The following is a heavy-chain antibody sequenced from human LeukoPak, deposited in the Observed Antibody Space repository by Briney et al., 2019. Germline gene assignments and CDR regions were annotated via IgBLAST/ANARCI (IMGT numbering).Heavy chain of an antibody. Sequence: GASVKVSCKASGGTFSSYAISWVRQAPGQGLEWVGGIIPIFGTANYAQKFQGRVTITADESTSTAYMELSSLRSEDTAVYYCARERGYGDLQYFDYWGQGTLVTVSS. D-gene: IGHD4-17*01. J-gene: IGHJ4*02. CDR3: ARERGYGDLQYFDY. CDR2: IIPIFGTA. V-gene: IGHV1-69*01. CDR1: GGTFSSYA.